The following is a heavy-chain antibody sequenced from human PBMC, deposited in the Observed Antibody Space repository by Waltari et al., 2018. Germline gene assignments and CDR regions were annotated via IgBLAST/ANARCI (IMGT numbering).Heavy chain of an antibody. Sequence: QVQLQQWGAGLLKPSETLSLTCAVYGGSFSGYYWSWIRQPPGKGLEWIGEINHSGSTNYNPSLKSRVTISVDTSKNQFSLKLSSVTAADTAVYYCARGPTVVTHYYYYYGMDVWGQGTTVTVSS. J-gene: IGHJ6*02. V-gene: IGHV4-34*01. CDR1: GGSFSGYY. D-gene: IGHD4-17*01. CDR3: ARGPTVVTHYYYYYGMDV. CDR2: INHSGST.